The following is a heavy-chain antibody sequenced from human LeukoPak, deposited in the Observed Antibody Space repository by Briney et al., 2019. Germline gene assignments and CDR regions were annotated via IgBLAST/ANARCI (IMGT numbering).Heavy chain of an antibody. J-gene: IGHJ4*02. Sequence: GGSLRLSCVDSGFTFSSHWMHWVRQAPGKGLVWVSRIKYDGSSTNYADSVKGRFTISRDNAKNTLYLQMNSLRAEDTAVYYCARGATYAYYHDYWGQGTLVTVSS. V-gene: IGHV3-74*01. CDR3: ARGATYAYYHDY. CDR1: GFTFSSHW. D-gene: IGHD5-12*01. CDR2: IKYDGSST.